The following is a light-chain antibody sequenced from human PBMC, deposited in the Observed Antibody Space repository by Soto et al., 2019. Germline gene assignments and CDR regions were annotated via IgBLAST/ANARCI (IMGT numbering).Light chain of an antibody. V-gene: IGKV3-11*01. CDR1: QSVSSY. Sequence: IVLTQSPATMSLSPGERATLSCRASQSVSSYLAWYQHKPGQAPRLLIYDASNRATGIPARFSGSGSGTDFTLTISSLEPDEFAVYYCQQRSNWPPYTFGQGTKLES. CDR2: DAS. CDR3: QQRSNWPPYT. J-gene: IGKJ2*01.